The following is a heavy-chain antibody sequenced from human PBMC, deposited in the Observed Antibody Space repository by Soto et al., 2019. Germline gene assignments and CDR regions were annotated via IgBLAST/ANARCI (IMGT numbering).Heavy chain of an antibody. CDR3: AKWSGYGDE. V-gene: IGHV3-23*01. CDR2: LSGGGINT. D-gene: IGHD5-12*01. Sequence: EVQLLESGGGLVQPGGSLRLSCAASGFTFGTYSMAWVRQAPGKGPEWVSGLSGGGINTFYADSVKGRFTISVDNSKNTVDLQMNSLRVEDTAVYYCAKWSGYGDEWGQGTLVTVSS. CDR1: GFTFGTYS. J-gene: IGHJ4*02.